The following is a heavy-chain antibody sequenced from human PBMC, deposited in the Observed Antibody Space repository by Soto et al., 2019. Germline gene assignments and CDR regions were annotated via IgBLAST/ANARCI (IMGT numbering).Heavy chain of an antibody. Sequence: QVQLVQSGAEVKKPGSWVKVSCRASGGTLSSSAITWVRKAPGQGLEWMGGIIPILGTSKTAQKLTGRLIITADESTTTAYMELSSLRSEDTAIYYCARSMTTLGGGIGYHHNGMDVWGQGTTVTVSS. CDR3: ARSMTTLGGGIGYHHNGMDV. CDR2: IIPILGTS. V-gene: IGHV1-69*01. J-gene: IGHJ6*02. CDR1: GGTLSSSA. D-gene: IGHD3-16*01.